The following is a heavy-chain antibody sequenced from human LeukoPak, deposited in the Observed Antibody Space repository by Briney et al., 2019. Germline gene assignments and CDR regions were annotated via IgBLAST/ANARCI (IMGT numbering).Heavy chain of an antibody. D-gene: IGHD6-13*01. Sequence: ASVKVSCKAFGYTFTSYYMHWVRQAPGQGLEWMGIINPSGGSTSYAQKFQGRVTMTRDTSTSTVYMELSSLRSEDTAVYYCARDAAAAGTGYWFDPWGQGTLVTVSS. CDR2: INPSGGST. J-gene: IGHJ5*02. V-gene: IGHV1-46*01. CDR3: ARDAAAAGTGYWFDP. CDR1: GYTFTSYY.